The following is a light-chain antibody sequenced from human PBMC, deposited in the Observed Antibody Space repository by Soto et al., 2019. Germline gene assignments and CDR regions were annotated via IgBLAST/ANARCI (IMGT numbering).Light chain of an antibody. CDR1: QSVRSSN. CDR2: GAS. CDR3: QQYGSSPST. V-gene: IGKV3-20*01. J-gene: IGKJ1*01. Sequence: ELVLTHSPGTLSLSPAERATLSCRASQSVRSSNLAWYQQKPGQAPRLLLYGASSRATGIPDRFSGSGSGTDFTLTISRLEPEDFAVYYCQQYGSSPSTFGQGTKVDIK.